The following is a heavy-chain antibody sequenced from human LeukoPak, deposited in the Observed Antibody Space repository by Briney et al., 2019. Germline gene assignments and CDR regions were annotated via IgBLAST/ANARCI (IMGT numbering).Heavy chain of an antibody. Sequence: GGSLRLSCAASGFTFSSYGMHWVRQAPGKGLEWVAFIRYDGSNKYYADSVKGRFTISRDNSKNTLYLQMNSLRAEDTAVYYCAKIGGGQLVPYFDYWGQGTLVTVSS. CDR3: AKIGGGQLVPYFDY. V-gene: IGHV3-30*02. D-gene: IGHD6-6*01. CDR2: IRYDGSNK. J-gene: IGHJ4*02. CDR1: GFTFSSYG.